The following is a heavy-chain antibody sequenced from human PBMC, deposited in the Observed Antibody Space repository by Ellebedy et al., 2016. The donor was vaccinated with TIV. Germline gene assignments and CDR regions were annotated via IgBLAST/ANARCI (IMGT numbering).Heavy chain of an antibody. Sequence: GSLRLXXAVYGGSFSGYYWSWIRQPPGKGLEWIGEINHSGSTNYNPSLKSRVTISVDTSKNQFSLKLSSVTAADTAVYYCARGRRRITMIVVVTLDYWGQGTLVTVSS. V-gene: IGHV4-34*01. CDR3: ARGRRRITMIVVVTLDY. CDR1: GGSFSGYY. D-gene: IGHD3-22*01. J-gene: IGHJ4*02. CDR2: INHSGST.